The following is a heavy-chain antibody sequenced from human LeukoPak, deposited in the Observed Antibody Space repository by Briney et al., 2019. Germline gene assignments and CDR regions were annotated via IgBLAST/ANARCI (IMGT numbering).Heavy chain of an antibody. CDR1: GGSISGYY. J-gene: IGHJ3*02. CDR3: ARAIVGEPRGAFDI. Sequence: PSETLSLTCTVSGGSISGYYWSWIRQPAGKGLEWIGRIYSSGSTNDNPSLRSRVTMSVDTSKIQFSLRLSSVTAADTAVYYCARAIVGEPRGAFDIWGQGTMVTVSS. CDR2: IYSSGST. D-gene: IGHD1-26*01. V-gene: IGHV4-4*07.